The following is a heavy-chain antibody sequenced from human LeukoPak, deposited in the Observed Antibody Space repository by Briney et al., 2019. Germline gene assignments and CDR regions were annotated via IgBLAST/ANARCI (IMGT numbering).Heavy chain of an antibody. D-gene: IGHD3-10*01. Sequence: GGSLRLSCVASGFTFSRYSTNWVRHAPREGLGWGSYVSSSSSTIYSADSVKSRFTISRDNAQNSLYLQMNSLRAEDTAVYYCARDHSYYGSGSYYDFWGQGTLVTVSS. V-gene: IGHV3-48*04. CDR2: VSSSSSTI. CDR3: ARDHSYYGSGSYYDF. J-gene: IGHJ4*02. CDR1: GFTFSRYS.